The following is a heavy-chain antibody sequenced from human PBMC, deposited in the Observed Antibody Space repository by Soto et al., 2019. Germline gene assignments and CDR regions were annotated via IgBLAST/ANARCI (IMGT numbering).Heavy chain of an antibody. CDR2: IYYSGST. D-gene: IGHD6-13*01. J-gene: IGHJ5*02. V-gene: IGHV4-59*01. Sequence: QVQLQESGPGLVKPSETLSLTCTVSGGSISSYYWSWIRQPPGKGLGWIGYIYYSGSTNYNPSLKSRVNTSVDTSKNQFPRKLSSVTAADTAVYYCARAPSSSSWGNWFDPWGQGTLVTFSS. CDR3: ARAPSSSSWGNWFDP. CDR1: GGSISSYY.